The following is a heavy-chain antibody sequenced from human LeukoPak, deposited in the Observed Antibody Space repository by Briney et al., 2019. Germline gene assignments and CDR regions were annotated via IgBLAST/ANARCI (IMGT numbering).Heavy chain of an antibody. Sequence: SETLSLTCTVSGVSISGYSRTWIRQPPGNGLEWIGYIYYSGSTNYNPSLKSRVTISLDTSKNQFSLKLSSVTAADTAVYYCARHIHNYDSSGYYYGGFDYWGQGTLVTVSS. V-gene: IGHV4-59*08. CDR2: IYYSGST. D-gene: IGHD3-22*01. CDR1: GVSISGYS. CDR3: ARHIHNYDSSGYYYGGFDY. J-gene: IGHJ4*02.